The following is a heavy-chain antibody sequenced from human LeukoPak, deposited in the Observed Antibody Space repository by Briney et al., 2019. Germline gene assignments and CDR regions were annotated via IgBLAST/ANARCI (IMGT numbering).Heavy chain of an antibody. Sequence: SETLSLTCTVSGDSISSSNYNWGWIRQPPGKGLEWIGSIHYSGSTYYNPSLKSRVTISVDTSKNQVSLKLSFVTAADTAVFFCAREWYSSGWYGYWGQGTLVTVSS. D-gene: IGHD6-19*01. CDR1: GDSISSSNYN. V-gene: IGHV4-39*02. CDR3: AREWYSSGWYGY. CDR2: IHYSGST. J-gene: IGHJ4*02.